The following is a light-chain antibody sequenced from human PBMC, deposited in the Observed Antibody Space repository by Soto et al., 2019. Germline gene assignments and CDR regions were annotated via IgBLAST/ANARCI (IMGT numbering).Light chain of an antibody. CDR2: DVS. J-gene: IGLJ1*01. CDR1: SSDDGGYNY. CDR3: CSYAGTYV. V-gene: IGLV2-11*01. Sequence: QSVLTQPRSVYGSPGQSVTISCTGTSSDDGGYNYVSWYQQHPGKAPKLMIYDVSKRPSGVPDRFSGSKSGTTASLTISGLQAEDEADYYCCSYAGTYVFGTGTKGAVL.